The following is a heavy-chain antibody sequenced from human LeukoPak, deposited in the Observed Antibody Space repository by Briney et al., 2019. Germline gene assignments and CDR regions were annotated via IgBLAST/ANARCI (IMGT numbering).Heavy chain of an antibody. D-gene: IGHD6-25*01. J-gene: IGHJ4*02. CDR1: GFTFGDYS. CDR3: IRELWNSGYENYFGY. V-gene: IGHV3-49*04. CDR2: IRSKAYGGTT. Sequence: GRSLRLSCTVSGFTFGDYSMKWVRQAPGKGLEWAGCIRSKAYGGTTEYAASVKGRFIISRDDSKSIAYLQMNSLKTEDTAVYYCIRELWNSGYENYFGYWGQGTLVTVSS.